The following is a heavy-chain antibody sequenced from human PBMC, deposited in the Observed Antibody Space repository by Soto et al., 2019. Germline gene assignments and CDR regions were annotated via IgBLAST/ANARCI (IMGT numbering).Heavy chain of an antibody. D-gene: IGHD3-16*01. Sequence: HPGGSLRLSCAASGFTFSKYWMHWVRQPPGMGLEWLSRITSDGASTSYADSVKGRFTISRDNANNTVYLQMNSLRAEDTAVYYCTKMGGFDYWGPGTLVTVSS. CDR2: ITSDGAST. CDR1: GFTFSKYW. V-gene: IGHV3-74*01. J-gene: IGHJ4*02. CDR3: TKMGGFDY.